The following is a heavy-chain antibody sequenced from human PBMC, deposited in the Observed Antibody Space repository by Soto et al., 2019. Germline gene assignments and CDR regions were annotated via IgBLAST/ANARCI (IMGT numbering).Heavy chain of an antibody. CDR2: SSYNGGT. CDR3: ARHRIEVVWRGFDF. D-gene: IGHD3-10*01. Sequence: SETLSLTCTVSSDSSSFTNSYWGWIRQPPGKGLQWIGSSSYNGGTFYNPSLKGRVVISFDTSKKQSSLQVTSVTAADTAVYFCARHRIEVVWRGFDFWGQGSPVTVSS. CDR1: SDSSSFTNSY. V-gene: IGHV4-39*01. J-gene: IGHJ4*02.